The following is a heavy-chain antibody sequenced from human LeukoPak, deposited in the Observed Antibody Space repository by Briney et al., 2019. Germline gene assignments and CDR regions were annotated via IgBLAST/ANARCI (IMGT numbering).Heavy chain of an antibody. CDR1: RGTFISYA. Sequence: AVKVSSKASRGTFISYAISRLRQAPGQGLEWMGGIIPIFGTANYAQKLQGRVTTTADESTSTAYMELRSLRSEGMAVYYYARDLNIVRGVMGYWGQGTLVTVSS. CDR2: IIPIFGTA. D-gene: IGHD3-10*01. V-gene: IGHV1-69*13. CDR3: ARDLNIVRGVMGY. J-gene: IGHJ4*02.